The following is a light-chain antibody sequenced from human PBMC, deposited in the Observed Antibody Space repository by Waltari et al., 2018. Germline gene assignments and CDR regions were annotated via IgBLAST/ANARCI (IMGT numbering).Light chain of an antibody. V-gene: IGKV3-11*01. J-gene: IGKJ1*01. Sequence: EIVLTQSPATLSLSPGERATLSCRASQSVSSYLAWYQQNPGQAPRLLIYDASNRATGIPARFSGSGSGTDFTLTISSLEPEDFVVYYCQQRSNWPPVWTFGQGTKVEIK. CDR2: DAS. CDR1: QSVSSY. CDR3: QQRSNWPPVWT.